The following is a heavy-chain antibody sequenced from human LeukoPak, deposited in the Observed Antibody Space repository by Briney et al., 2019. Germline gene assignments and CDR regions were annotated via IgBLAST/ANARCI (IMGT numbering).Heavy chain of an antibody. CDR1: GFTFTNNW. D-gene: IGHD5-24*01. V-gene: IGHV3-7*01. J-gene: IGHJ5*02. CDR3: ARGRGWIDP. Sequence: GGSLRLSCAASGFTFTNNWMTWFRQAPGKGLEWVANVNEDGSEKNYVDSVKGRFTISRDNAKNSVYLQMNNLRVEETAVYYCARGRGWIDPWGQGTLVTVSS. CDR2: VNEDGSEK.